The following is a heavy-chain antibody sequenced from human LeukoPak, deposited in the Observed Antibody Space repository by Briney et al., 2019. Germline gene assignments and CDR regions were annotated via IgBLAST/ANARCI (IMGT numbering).Heavy chain of an antibody. V-gene: IGHV3-7*01. J-gene: IGHJ3*02. CDR1: GFPFSHSS. CDR2: INQDGGA. Sequence: GGSLRLSCAASGFPFSHSSMTWVRQVPGKGLEWVANINQDGGANYVDSVKGRFTISRNNAGNSLFLHMSSLRAEDTAVYYCARLVVTVYDAFDIWGQGTMVTVSS. D-gene: IGHD2-21*02. CDR3: ARLVVTVYDAFDI.